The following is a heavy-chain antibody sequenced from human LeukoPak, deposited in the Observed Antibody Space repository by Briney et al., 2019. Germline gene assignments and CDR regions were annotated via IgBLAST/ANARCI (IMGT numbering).Heavy chain of an antibody. CDR1: GFTFSHYA. CDR3: ARSPFRSYYFDY. V-gene: IGHV3-30-3*01. CDR2: ISYDGTTQ. Sequence: GGSLRLSCAASGFTFSHYAMPWVRQAPGKGLEWVAFISYDGTTQYYAGSVKGRFTISRDDSKNTLYLQMHSLRTEDTAVYFCARSPFRSYYFDYWGQGTLVTVSS. J-gene: IGHJ4*02. D-gene: IGHD2/OR15-2a*01.